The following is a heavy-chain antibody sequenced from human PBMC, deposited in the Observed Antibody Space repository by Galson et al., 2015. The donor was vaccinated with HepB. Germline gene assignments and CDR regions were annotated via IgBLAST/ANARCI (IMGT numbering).Heavy chain of an antibody. Sequence: SVKVSCKVSGYTLTELSMHWVRQAPGEGLEWMGGFDPEEGKTIYAQKSQGRVTMTEDTSTDTIYMELSSLRSDDTAVYYCATVHYYDSGTYYGVGYYFDYWGQGTLVTVSS. CDR2: FDPEEGKT. J-gene: IGHJ4*02. CDR1: GYTLTELS. CDR3: ATVHYYDSGTYYGVGYYFDY. D-gene: IGHD3-10*01. V-gene: IGHV1-24*01.